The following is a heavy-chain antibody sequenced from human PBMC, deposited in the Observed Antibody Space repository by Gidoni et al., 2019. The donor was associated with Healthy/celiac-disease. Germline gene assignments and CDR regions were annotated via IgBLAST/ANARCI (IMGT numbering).Heavy chain of an antibody. J-gene: IGHJ4*02. CDR1: GFTFSSYG. V-gene: IGHV3-33*01. CDR2: IWYDGSNK. D-gene: IGHD6-13*01. Sequence: QVQLVESGGGVVQPGRSLRLSCAASGFTFSSYGMHWVRQAPGKGLEWVAVIWYDGSNKYYADSVKGRFTISRDNSKNTLYLQMNSLRAEDTAVYYCARAWQQQLGALGYWGQGTLVTVSS. CDR3: ARAWQQQLGALGY.